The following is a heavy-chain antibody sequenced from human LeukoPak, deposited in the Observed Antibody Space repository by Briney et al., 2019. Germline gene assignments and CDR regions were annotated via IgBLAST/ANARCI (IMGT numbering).Heavy chain of an antibody. CDR2: VNYSGNT. J-gene: IGHJ4*02. V-gene: IGHV4-34*01. CDR1: GXSLXGSY. D-gene: IGHD5/OR15-5a*01. Sequence: LXXTXXXXGXSLXGSYWSWIRQPPXKXLEWIGEVNYSGNTNYNPSLKSRVTISMDTSKNQFSLKLSSVTAADTGVYYCATNPPAAVSTIADPNWGQGTLVTVSS. CDR3: ATNPPAAVSTIADPN.